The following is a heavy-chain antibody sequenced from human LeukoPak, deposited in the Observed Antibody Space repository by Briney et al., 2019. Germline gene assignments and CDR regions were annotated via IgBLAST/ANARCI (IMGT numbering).Heavy chain of an antibody. CDR1: GYTLSELS. Sequence: ASVKVSCKVSGYTLSELSMHWVRQSPGKGLEWMGGFDVAETDTIYAQKFQGRVTMTEDTSTSTAYMELRSLRSDDTAVYYCARAPQTVAGDYYYGMDVWGQGTTVTVSS. CDR2: FDVAETDT. V-gene: IGHV1-24*01. D-gene: IGHD6-19*01. J-gene: IGHJ6*02. CDR3: ARAPQTVAGDYYYGMDV.